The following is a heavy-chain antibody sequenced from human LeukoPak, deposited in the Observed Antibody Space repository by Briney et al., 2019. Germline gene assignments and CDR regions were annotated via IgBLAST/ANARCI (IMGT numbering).Heavy chain of an antibody. V-gene: IGHV4-4*07. Sequence: KPSETLSLTCTVSGGSISSYYWSWIRQPAGKGLEWIGRIYTSGSTNYNPSLKGRVTMSVDTSKNQFSLRLSSVTAADTAVYYCARGPQYSSNWYWDHWGQGTLVTVSS. CDR1: GGSISSYY. CDR2: IYTSGST. CDR3: ARGPQYSSNWYWDH. J-gene: IGHJ4*02. D-gene: IGHD6-13*01.